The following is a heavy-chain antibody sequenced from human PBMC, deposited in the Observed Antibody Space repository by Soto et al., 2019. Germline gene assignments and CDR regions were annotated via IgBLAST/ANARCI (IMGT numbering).Heavy chain of an antibody. Sequence: SVKVSCKASGGTLSSDAISWVRQAPGQGLEWMGGIIPIFGTANYAQKFQGRVTITADESTSTAYMELSSLRSEDTAVYYCARGCGDYVFDYWGQGTLVTVSS. D-gene: IGHD4-17*01. CDR2: IIPIFGTA. V-gene: IGHV1-69*13. CDR3: ARGCGDYVFDY. CDR1: GGTLSSDA. J-gene: IGHJ4*02.